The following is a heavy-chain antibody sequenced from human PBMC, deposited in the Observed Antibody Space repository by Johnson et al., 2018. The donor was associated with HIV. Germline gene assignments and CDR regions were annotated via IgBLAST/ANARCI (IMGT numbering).Heavy chain of an antibody. J-gene: IGHJ3*02. CDR1: GFTFSSYG. CDR3: AKDRWVGVGDAFDI. D-gene: IGHD2-15*01. Sequence: QVQLVESGGGLVQPGGSLRLSCAASGFTFSSYGMHWVRQAPGKGLGWVAVIWYDGINKYYADSVKGRFTNSRDNSKNTLYLQMNSLRAEDTAVYYCAKDRWVGVGDAFDIWGQGTMVTVSS. CDR2: IWYDGINK. V-gene: IGHV3-33*06.